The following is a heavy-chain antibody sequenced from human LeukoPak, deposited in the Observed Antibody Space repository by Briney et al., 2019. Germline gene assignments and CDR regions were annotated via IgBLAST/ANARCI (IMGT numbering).Heavy chain of an antibody. V-gene: IGHV3-7*01. Sequence: GGSLRLSCAVSGFTFSSYWMSWVRQAPGKGLEWVANIKQDGSEKNYVDSVKGRFTISRDNAKISLYLQMSSLRAEDTAVYYCARDGRGPADYWGQGTLVTISS. J-gene: IGHJ4*02. D-gene: IGHD3-16*01. CDR1: GFTFSSYW. CDR2: IKQDGSEK. CDR3: ARDGRGPADY.